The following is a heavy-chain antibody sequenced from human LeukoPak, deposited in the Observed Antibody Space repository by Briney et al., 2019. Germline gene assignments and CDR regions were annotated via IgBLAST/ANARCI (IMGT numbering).Heavy chain of an antibody. V-gene: IGHV3-23*01. CDR3: AKDRDGSGSYYY. D-gene: IGHD3-10*01. CDR1: GFTFSSYA. J-gene: IGHJ4*02. CDR2: ISGSGGST. Sequence: GGSLRLSCAASGFTFSSYAMSWVRQAPGKGLECVSAISGSGGSTYYADSVKGRFTISRDNSKNTLYLQVKSLRAEDTALYYCAKDRDGSGSYYYWGQGTLVTVSS.